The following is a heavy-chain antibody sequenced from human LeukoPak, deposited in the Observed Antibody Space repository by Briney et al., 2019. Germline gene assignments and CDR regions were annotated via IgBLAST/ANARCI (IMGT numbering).Heavy chain of an antibody. V-gene: IGHV4-38-2*01. J-gene: IGHJ4*02. CDR1: GYSISSGYY. CDR3: ARTVAYCSATSCYGY. CDR2: VYYDGST. D-gene: IGHD2-2*01. Sequence: SETLSLTCAVSGYSISSGYYWGWIRQPPGKGLEWIGSVYYDGSTYNNPSLKSRVTISVDMSKNQFFVKLSSVTAADTALYYCARTVAYCSATSCYGYWGQGTLVTVSS.